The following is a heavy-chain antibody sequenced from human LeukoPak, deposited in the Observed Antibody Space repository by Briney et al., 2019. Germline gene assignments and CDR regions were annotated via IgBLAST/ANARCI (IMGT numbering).Heavy chain of an antibody. Sequence: QPGGSLRLSCTASGFTFGDYIMSWFRQAPGKGLEWVGFIRRKAYGGTTEYAASVKGRFTISRDDSKSIAYLQMNSLKTEDTAMYYCTRPARISMIVGDLGYFHYWGQGTLVTVSS. D-gene: IGHD3-22*01. J-gene: IGHJ4*02. CDR1: GFTFGDYI. CDR3: TRPARISMIVGDLGYFHY. CDR2: IRRKAYGGTT. V-gene: IGHV3-49*03.